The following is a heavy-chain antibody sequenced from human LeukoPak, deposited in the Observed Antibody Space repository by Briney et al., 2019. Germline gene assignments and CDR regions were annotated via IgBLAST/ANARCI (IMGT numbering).Heavy chain of an antibody. CDR1: GFTFSSYA. CDR3: AREGGWWRPYFDY. V-gene: IGHV3-23*01. J-gene: IGHJ4*02. D-gene: IGHD2-15*01. CDR2: IGGSGDNT. Sequence: GGSLRLSCAASGFTFSSYAMSWVRQAPGKGLEWVSGIGGSGDNTYYADSVKGRFTISRDNSKNTLYLQMNSLRAEDTAVYYCAREGGWWRPYFDYWGQGTLVTVSS.